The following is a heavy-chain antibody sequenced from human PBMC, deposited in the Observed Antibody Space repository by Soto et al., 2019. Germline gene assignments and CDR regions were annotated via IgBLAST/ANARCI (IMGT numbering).Heavy chain of an antibody. CDR3: ARGDTDYYYYYGMDV. Sequence: TGGSLRLSCAASGFTFSYYSMNWVRQAPGKGLEWVSSISSSSSYIYYADSVKGRFTISRGNAKNSLYLQMNSLRAEDTAVYYCARGDTDYYYYYGMDVWGQGTTVTVSS. J-gene: IGHJ6*02. V-gene: IGHV3-21*01. CDR2: ISSSSSYI. CDR1: GFTFSYYS. D-gene: IGHD5-18*01.